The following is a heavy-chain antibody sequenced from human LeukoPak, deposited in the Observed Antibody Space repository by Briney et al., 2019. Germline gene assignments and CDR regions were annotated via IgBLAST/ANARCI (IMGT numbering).Heavy chain of an antibody. V-gene: IGHV3-23*01. J-gene: IGHJ3*02. D-gene: IGHD3-9*01. CDR2: ISGSGGST. Sequence: GGSLRLSCAASGFTFSSYAMSWVRQAPGKGLEWVSAISGSGGSTYYADSVKGRFTISRDNSKNTLYLQMNSLRAEDTAVYYCANLLKWGRDTSDDAFDIWGQETMVTVSS. CDR3: ANLLKWGRDTSDDAFDI. CDR1: GFTFSSYA.